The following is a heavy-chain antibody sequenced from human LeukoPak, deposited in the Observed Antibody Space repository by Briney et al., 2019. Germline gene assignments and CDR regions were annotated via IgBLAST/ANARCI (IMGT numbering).Heavy chain of an antibody. J-gene: IGHJ4*02. D-gene: IGHD4-17*01. CDR2: IYTSGST. CDR1: GGSISSYY. CDR3: AREGHDYGDYFFLFDY. Sequence: SETLPLTCTVSGGSISSYYWSWIRQPAGKGLEWIGRIYTSGSTNYNPSLKSRVTMSVDTSKNQFSLKLSSVTAADTAVYYCAREGHDYGDYFFLFDYWGQGTLVTVSS. V-gene: IGHV4-4*07.